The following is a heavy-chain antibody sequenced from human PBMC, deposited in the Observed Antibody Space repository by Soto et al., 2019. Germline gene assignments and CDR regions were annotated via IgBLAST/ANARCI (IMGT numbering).Heavy chain of an antibody. D-gene: IGHD3-22*01. CDR3: AKTSGYYYDSSGYETH. J-gene: IGHJ4*02. V-gene: IGHV3-23*01. CDR1: GFTFSSYA. Sequence: GSLRLSCGASGFTFSSYAMSWVRQAPGKGLEWVSAISGSGGSTYYADSVKGRFTISRDNSKNTLYLQMNSLRAEDTAVYYCAKTSGYYYDSSGYETHWGQGTLVTVSS. CDR2: ISGSGGST.